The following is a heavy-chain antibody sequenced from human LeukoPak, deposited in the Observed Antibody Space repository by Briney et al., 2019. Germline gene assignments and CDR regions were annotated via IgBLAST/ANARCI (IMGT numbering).Heavy chain of an antibody. V-gene: IGHV3-48*01. Sequence: GGSLRLSCEASGFSFSAYTMAWVRQAPGKGLEWISYISLSGSITYYADSVKGRFTISRDNARNSLHLQMNSLRAEDTAIYYCAKLVSDSSSYWGRGILVTASS. D-gene: IGHD6-6*01. CDR1: GFSFSAYT. CDR2: ISLSGSIT. CDR3: AKLVSDSSSY. J-gene: IGHJ4*02.